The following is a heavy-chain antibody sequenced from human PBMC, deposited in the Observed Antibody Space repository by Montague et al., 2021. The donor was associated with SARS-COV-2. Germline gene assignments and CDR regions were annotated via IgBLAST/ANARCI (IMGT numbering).Heavy chain of an antibody. D-gene: IGHD3-10*01. CDR3: TRIHYGPGSWWFDP. V-gene: IGHV3-48*03. CDR2: TRGGSDII. Sequence: SLRLSCAASGFTFGTYEMNWVRQAPGKGLEWISYTRGGSDIIHYADSVKGRFTISRDNAKNSLYLQMNSLRVEDTAVYYCTRIHYGPGSWWFDPWGQGTLVTVSS. J-gene: IGHJ5*02. CDR1: GFTFGTYE.